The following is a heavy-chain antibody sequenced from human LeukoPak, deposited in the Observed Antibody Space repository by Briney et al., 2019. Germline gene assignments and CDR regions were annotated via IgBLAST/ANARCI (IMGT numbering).Heavy chain of an antibody. CDR2: IIPILGIA. V-gene: IGHV1-69*04. Sequence: GASVKVSCKATGGTFSSYAISWVRQAPGQGLEWMGRIIPILGIANYAQKFQGRVTITADKSTSTAYMELSSLRSEDTAVYYCACTSTTVVTPGAFDIWGQGTMVTVSS. CDR3: ACTSTTVVTPGAFDI. J-gene: IGHJ3*02. D-gene: IGHD4-23*01. CDR1: GGTFSSYA.